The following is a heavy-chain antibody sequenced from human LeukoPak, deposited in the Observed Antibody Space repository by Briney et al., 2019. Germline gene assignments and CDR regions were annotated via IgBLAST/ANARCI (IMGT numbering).Heavy chain of an antibody. Sequence: LPGGSLRLSCAASGFTVSSNYMSWVRQAPGKGLEWVSVIYSGGSTYYADSVKGRFTISRDNAKNSLYLQMNSLRAEDTAVYYCVTTVDYWGQGTLVTVSS. D-gene: IGHD3-3*01. J-gene: IGHJ4*02. CDR1: GFTVSSNY. CDR3: VTTVDY. CDR2: IYSGGST. V-gene: IGHV3-66*01.